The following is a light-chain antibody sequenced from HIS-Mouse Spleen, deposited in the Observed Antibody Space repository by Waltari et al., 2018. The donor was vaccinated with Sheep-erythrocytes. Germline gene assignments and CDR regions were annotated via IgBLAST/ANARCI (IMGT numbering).Light chain of an antibody. CDR2: DAS. Sequence: TQSPASVSASVGDRVTITCRASQGISSYLAWYQQKPGQAPRPLIYDASHRAPGLPARFSGSGSRTDFTLTISSLEPEDSAVYYCQQRSNWYTFGQGTKLEIK. J-gene: IGKJ2*01. V-gene: IGKV3-11*01. CDR1: QGISSY. CDR3: QQRSNWYT.